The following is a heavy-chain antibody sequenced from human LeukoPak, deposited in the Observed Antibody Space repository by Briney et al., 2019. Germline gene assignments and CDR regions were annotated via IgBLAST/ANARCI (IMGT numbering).Heavy chain of an antibody. CDR1: GFTFSSYA. CDR2: ISYDGSNK. Sequence: GGSLRLSCAASGFTFSSYAMHWVRQAPGKGLEWVAVISYDGSNKYYADSVKGRFTVSRDNSKNTLYLQMNSLRAEDTAVYYCARDPYDFWSGYQDYWGQGTLVTVSS. CDR3: ARDPYDFWSGYQDY. J-gene: IGHJ4*02. D-gene: IGHD3-3*01. V-gene: IGHV3-30-3*01.